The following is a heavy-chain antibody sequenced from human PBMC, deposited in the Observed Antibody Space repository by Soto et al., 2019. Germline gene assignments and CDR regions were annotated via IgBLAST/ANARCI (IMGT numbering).Heavy chain of an antibody. D-gene: IGHD3-10*01. Sequence: QVQLQESGPGLVKPSETLSLTCTVSGGSISSYYWSWIRQPPGKGLEWIGYIYYSGSTNHNPSLKSRDTISVETSKNQFSLKLNSMTAADTAVYYCARHNYGSGSTYFDYWGQGTLVTVSS. J-gene: IGHJ4*02. V-gene: IGHV4-59*08. CDR3: ARHNYGSGSTYFDY. CDR1: GGSISSYY. CDR2: IYYSGST.